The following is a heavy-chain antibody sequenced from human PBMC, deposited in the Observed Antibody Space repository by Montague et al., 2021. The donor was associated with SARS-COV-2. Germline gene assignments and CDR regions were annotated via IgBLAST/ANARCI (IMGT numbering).Heavy chain of an antibody. J-gene: IGHJ6*02. Sequence: SLRLSCAASGFTFSSYAMSWVRQALGKGLEWVSAISGSGGSTYYADSVKGRFTISRDNSKNTLYLQMNSLRAEDTAVYYCAKVGSSWYHGYYYGMDVWGQGTTVTVSS. D-gene: IGHD6-13*01. CDR1: GFTFSSYA. CDR3: AKVGSSWYHGYYYGMDV. CDR2: ISGSGGST. V-gene: IGHV3-23*01.